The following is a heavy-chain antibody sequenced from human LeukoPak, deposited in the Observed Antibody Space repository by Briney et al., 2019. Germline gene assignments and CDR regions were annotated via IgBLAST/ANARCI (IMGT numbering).Heavy chain of an antibody. Sequence: GKSLRLSCAASGFTFSNYAMHWVRQAPGKGLEWVSLISSGGTYEYYADSVKGRFTISRDNSKNTLYLQLNSLRAEDTAVYYCASALWFGELCFGNWGQGTLVTVSS. V-gene: IGHV3-30*01. CDR1: GFTFSNYA. CDR3: ASALWFGELCFGN. D-gene: IGHD3-10*01. J-gene: IGHJ4*02. CDR2: ISSGGTYE.